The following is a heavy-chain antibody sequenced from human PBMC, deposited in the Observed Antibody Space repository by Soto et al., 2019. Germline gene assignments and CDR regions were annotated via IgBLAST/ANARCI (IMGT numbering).Heavy chain of an antibody. D-gene: IGHD5-12*01. Sequence: EVQLVESGGGLIQPGGSLRLSCVVSGFTVSSSNYMSWVRQAPGKGLEWVSVIYTGGTTYYADSVKGRFTISRDNSKQSLYLQMNSLRAEDTAVYYCHGYGYWGQGTLVTVSS. CDR1: GFTVSSSNY. J-gene: IGHJ4*02. CDR3: HGYGY. CDR2: IYTGGTT. V-gene: IGHV3-53*01.